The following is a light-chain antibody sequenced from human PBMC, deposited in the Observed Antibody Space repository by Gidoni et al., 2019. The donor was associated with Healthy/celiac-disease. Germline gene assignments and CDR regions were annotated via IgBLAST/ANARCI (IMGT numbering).Light chain of an antibody. CDR1: QSVSSSY. CDR2: GAS. J-gene: IGKJ1*01. V-gene: IGKV3-20*01. CDR3: QQYGSSLWT. Sequence: EIVLTQSPGTLYLSPGERATLSGRARQSVSSSYLAWYQQKPGQAPRLLIYGASSRANGIPDRFSGSGSGTDFTLTISRLEPEDFAVYYCQQYGSSLWTFGQGTKVEIK.